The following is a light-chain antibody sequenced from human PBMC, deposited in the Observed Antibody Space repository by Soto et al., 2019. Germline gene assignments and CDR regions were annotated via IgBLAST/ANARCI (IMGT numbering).Light chain of an antibody. Sequence: DIQMTQSPSSLSASVGARVSITCQASQDIRNYLSWFQQKPGRAPKLLIYGASNLETGVPSRFRGSGYGTDFTFTISSLQPEDIATYYCQQYHNLPLFTFGPGTKVDIK. CDR3: QQYHNLPLFT. CDR2: GAS. J-gene: IGKJ3*01. CDR1: QDIRNY. V-gene: IGKV1-33*01.